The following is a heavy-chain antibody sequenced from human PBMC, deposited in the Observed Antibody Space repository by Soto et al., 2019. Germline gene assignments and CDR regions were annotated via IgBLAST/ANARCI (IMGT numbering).Heavy chain of an antibody. Sequence: PGGSLRLSCPASGFIFTNYWMHWVRQVPGERLVWVARISGDGATTTYVDSAKGRFTISKDNAKNTVYLQMNGLRTEDTAVYYCGRGSGPRGRPYWGQGITFTVS. V-gene: IGHV3-74*01. CDR1: GFIFTNYW. CDR2: ISGDGATT. J-gene: IGHJ1*01. D-gene: IGHD3-16*01. CDR3: GRGSGPRGRPY.